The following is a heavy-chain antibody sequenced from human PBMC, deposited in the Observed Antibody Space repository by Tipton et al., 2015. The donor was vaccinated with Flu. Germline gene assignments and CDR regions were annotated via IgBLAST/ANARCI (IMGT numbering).Heavy chain of an antibody. CDR3: ARRDYSNYVSDPKNWFDP. Sequence: TLSLTCIVSGDSIRSDYFWGWVRQPPGKGLEWIGQISRGGATYYNSSLQSRATISLDSSRNRFSLKVTSVTAADTATYYCARRDYSNYVSDPKNWFDPWGRGILVTVSS. V-gene: IGHV4-38-2*02. CDR1: GDSIRSDYF. J-gene: IGHJ5*02. D-gene: IGHD4-11*01. CDR2: ISRGGAT.